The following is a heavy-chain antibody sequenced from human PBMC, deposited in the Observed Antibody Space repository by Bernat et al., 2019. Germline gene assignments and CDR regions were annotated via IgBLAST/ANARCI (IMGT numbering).Heavy chain of an antibody. D-gene: IGHD1-26*01. V-gene: IGHV3-30-3*01. CDR3: ARDLGW. CDR1: GFTFSSYA. Sequence: QVQLVESGGGVVQPGRSLRLSCAASGFTFSSYAMHWVRQAPGKGLEWVAVISYDGSNKYYADSVKGRFTISRDNSKNTLYLQMNSLRAKDTAVYYCARDLGWWGQGTLVTVSS. CDR2: ISYDGSNK. J-gene: IGHJ4*02.